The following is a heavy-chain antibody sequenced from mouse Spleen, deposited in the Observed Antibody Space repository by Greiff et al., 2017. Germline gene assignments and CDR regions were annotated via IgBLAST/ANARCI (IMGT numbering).Heavy chain of an antibody. CDR3: ARHRITTADYFDY. CDR2: ISSGGSYT. Sequence: EVKLVESGGGLVKPGGSLKLSCAASGFTFSSYAMSWVRQTPEKRLEWVATISSGGSYTYYPDSVKGRFTISRDNAKNTLYLQMSSLRSEDTAMYYCARHRITTADYFDYWGQGTTLTVSS. V-gene: IGHV5-9-3*01. CDR1: GFTFSSYA. J-gene: IGHJ2*01. D-gene: IGHD1-2*01.